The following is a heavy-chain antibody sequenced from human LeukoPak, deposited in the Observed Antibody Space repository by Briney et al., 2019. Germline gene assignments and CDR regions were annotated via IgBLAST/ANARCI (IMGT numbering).Heavy chain of an antibody. J-gene: IGHJ3*02. CDR3: AKNRGFTYEGNAFDI. V-gene: IGHV3-30*02. CDR1: GFTFSSYG. CDR2: IRYDGSNK. D-gene: IGHD5-18*01. Sequence: QPGGSLRLSCAASGFTFSSYGMHWVRQAPGKGLEWVAFIRYDGSNKYYADSVKGRFTISRDNSKNTLYLQMNSLIPEDTAVYYCAKNRGFTYEGNAFDIWGQGTVVTVSS.